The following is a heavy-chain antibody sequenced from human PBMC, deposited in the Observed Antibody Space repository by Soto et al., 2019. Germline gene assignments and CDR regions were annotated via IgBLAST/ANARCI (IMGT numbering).Heavy chain of an antibody. CDR1: GFTSSSYA. CDR3: AKDPLGLGHYFDY. V-gene: IGHV3-23*01. CDR2: ISGSGGST. D-gene: IGHD6-19*01. Sequence: PGGSLRLSCAASGFTSSSYAMSWVRQAPGKGLEWVSAISGSGGSTYYADSVKGRFTISRDNSKNTLYLQMNSLRAEDTAVYYCAKDPLGLGHYFDYWGQGTLVTVSS. J-gene: IGHJ4*02.